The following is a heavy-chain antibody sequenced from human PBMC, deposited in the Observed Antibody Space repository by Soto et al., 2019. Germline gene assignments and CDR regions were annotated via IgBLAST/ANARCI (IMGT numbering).Heavy chain of an antibody. Sequence: SETLSLTCTVSGASISSGDYFWSWISQCPGKGLQWIGYIYDRGSSYYNPSLKSRVTMSVDTSKNQFSLKLSSVPAADTSVYYCVRQKGCISGPKNFDYWGQGTLVTV. CDR2: IYDRGSS. CDR1: GASISSGDYF. D-gene: IGHD2-15*01. V-gene: IGHV4-30-4*01. J-gene: IGHJ4*02. CDR3: VRQKGCISGPKNFDY.